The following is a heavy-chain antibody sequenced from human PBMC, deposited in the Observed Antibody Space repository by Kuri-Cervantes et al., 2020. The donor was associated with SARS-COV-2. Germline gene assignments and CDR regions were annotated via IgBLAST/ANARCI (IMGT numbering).Heavy chain of an antibody. Sequence: SETLSLTCNVSGGSIRSYFWSWIRQAPGKGLEWIGCMYFNGRTNYNPSLKSRVTISVDTSKNQFSLKLSSVTAADTAVYYCARVSRPYYFDYWGQGTLVTVSS. CDR1: GGSIRSYF. CDR3: ARVSRPYYFDY. CDR2: MYFNGRT. J-gene: IGHJ4*02. V-gene: IGHV4-59*01.